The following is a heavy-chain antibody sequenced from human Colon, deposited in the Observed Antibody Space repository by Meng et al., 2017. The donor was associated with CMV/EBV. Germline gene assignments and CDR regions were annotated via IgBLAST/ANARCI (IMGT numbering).Heavy chain of an antibody. CDR2: IYYSGST. J-gene: IGHJ3*02. CDR1: GGSISSYY. Sequence: GSLRLSCTVSGGSISSYYWSWIRQPPGKGLEWIGYIYYSGSTNYNPSLKSRVTISVDTSKNQFSLKLSSVTAADTAVYYCARFTTNHAFDIWGQGTMVTVSS. CDR3: ARFTTNHAFDI. V-gene: IGHV4-59*01. D-gene: IGHD3-22*01.